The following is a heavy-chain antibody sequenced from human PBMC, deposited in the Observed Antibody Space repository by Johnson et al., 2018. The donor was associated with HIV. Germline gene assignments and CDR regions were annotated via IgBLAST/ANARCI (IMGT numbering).Heavy chain of an antibody. CDR2: IKQDGSEK. J-gene: IGHJ3*02. Sequence: VQLVESGGGLVQPGGSLRLSCAASGFTFSSYWMSWVRQAPGKGLEWVANIKQDGSEKYYVDSVKGRFTISRDNDKNSLYLQMNSLRAEDTAVYYCARDHGYCSSTSCYGDDAFDIWGQGTMVTVSS. CDR3: ARDHGYCSSTSCYGDDAFDI. D-gene: IGHD2-2*03. CDR1: GFTFSSYW. V-gene: IGHV3-7*05.